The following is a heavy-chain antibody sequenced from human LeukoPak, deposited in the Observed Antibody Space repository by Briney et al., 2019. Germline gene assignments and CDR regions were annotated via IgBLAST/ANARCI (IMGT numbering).Heavy chain of an antibody. CDR1: GFTGSNNY. CDR2: IHSSGAT. V-gene: IGHV3-53*05. D-gene: IGHD6-13*01. J-gene: IGHJ4*02. CDR3: VKPGYSSSWFDY. Sequence: PGGSLRLSCAASGFTGSNNYVSWVRQAPGMGLEWVSAIHSSGATCYADSVKGRFTISRDNSKNTLYLQMSSLRAEDTAVYYCVKPGYSSSWFDYWGQGALVTVSS.